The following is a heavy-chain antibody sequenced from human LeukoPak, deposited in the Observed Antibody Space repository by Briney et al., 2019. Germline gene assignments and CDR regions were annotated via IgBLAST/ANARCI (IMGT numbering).Heavy chain of an antibody. CDR2: ISYDGSNK. D-gene: IGHD3-10*01. CDR1: GFTFSSYG. CDR3: ATDSAGRVTMVRGPLDY. Sequence: GRSLRLSCAASGFTFSSYGMHWVRQAPGKGLEWVAVISYDGSNKYYADSVKGRFTISRDNSKNTLYLQMNSLRPEDTAVYYCATDSAGRVTMVRGPLDYWGQGTLVTVSS. J-gene: IGHJ4*02. V-gene: IGHV3-30*03.